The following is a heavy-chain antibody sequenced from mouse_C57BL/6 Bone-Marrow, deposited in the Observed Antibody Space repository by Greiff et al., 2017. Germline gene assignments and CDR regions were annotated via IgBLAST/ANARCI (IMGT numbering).Heavy chain of an antibody. CDR1: GFTFTDYY. CDR2: IRNKANGYTT. Sequence: EVMVVESGGGLVQPGGSLSLSCAASGFTFTDYYMSWVRQPPGKALEWLGFIRNKANGYTTEYSASVKGRFTISRDNSQSILYLQMNALRAEDSATDYCARYDDYDVDYWGQGTTLTVSS. V-gene: IGHV7-3*01. J-gene: IGHJ2*01. CDR3: ARYDDYDVDY. D-gene: IGHD2-4*01.